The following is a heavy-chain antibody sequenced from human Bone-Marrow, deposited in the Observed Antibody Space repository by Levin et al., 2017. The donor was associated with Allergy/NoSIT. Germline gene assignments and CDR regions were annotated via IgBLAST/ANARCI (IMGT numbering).Heavy chain of an antibody. J-gene: IGHJ4*02. CDR3: ARVILSRPIFDY. CDR2: ISAYNGNT. V-gene: IGHV1-18*01. Sequence: GESLKISCKASGYTFTSYGISWVRQAPGQGLEWMGWISAYNGNTNYAQKLQGRVTMTTDTSTSTAYMELRSLRSDDTAVYYCARVILSRPIFDYWGQGTLVTVSS. CDR1: GYTFTSYG. D-gene: IGHD2/OR15-2a*01.